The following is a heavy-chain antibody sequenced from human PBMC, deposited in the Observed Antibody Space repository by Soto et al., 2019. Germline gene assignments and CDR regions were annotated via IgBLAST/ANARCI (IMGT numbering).Heavy chain of an antibody. Sequence: QVQLVQSGAEVKKPGASVKVSCKASGYTFTSYGISWVRQAPGQGLEWIGWISAYNGNTNYAQKLQGRVTITTDTSTSTAYMELRSLRSDDTAVYYCARDVIAAADDGVNWFDPWGQGTLVTVSS. CDR3: ARDVIAAADDGVNWFDP. V-gene: IGHV1-18*01. CDR1: GYTFTSYG. J-gene: IGHJ5*02. CDR2: ISAYNGNT. D-gene: IGHD6-13*01.